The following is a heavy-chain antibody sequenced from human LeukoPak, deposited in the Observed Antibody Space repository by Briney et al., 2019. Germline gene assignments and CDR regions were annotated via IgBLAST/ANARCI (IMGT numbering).Heavy chain of an antibody. CDR1: GGSLSRSNYY. Sequence: SETLSLTCTVSGGSLSRSNYYWRWIRQPPGKGLKWIGNIHSSGSTYYNPSLKSRVTISVDTSKNQFSLKLSSVTAADTAVYYCARRRGGSSEVDFWGQGTVVTVS. CDR2: IHSSGST. D-gene: IGHD6-6*01. CDR3: ARRRGGSSEVDF. J-gene: IGHJ4*02. V-gene: IGHV4-39*01.